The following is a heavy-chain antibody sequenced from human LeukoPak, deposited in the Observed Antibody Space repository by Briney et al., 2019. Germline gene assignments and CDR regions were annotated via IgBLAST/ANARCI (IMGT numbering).Heavy chain of an antibody. J-gene: IGHJ6*03. CDR3: ARVSQYYYDSSGYRSGRGYYYYYYMDV. CDR2: ISAYNCNT. D-gene: IGHD3-22*01. CDR1: GYTFTSYG. Sequence: ASVKLSCKASGYTFTSYGISWVRQAPGQALEWMGWISAYNCNTNYAQKPQGRVTMTTDTSTSTAYMELRSLRSDDTAVYYCARVSQYYYDSSGYRSGRGYYYYYYMDVWGKGTTVTVSS. V-gene: IGHV1-18*01.